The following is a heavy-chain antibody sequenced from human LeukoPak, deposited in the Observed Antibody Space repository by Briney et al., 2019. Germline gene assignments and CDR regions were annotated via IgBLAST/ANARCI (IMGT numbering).Heavy chain of an antibody. J-gene: IGHJ3*02. D-gene: IGHD4-17*01. CDR2: TIPILGIA. Sequence: ASVKVSCKASGGTFSSYAISWVRQAPGQGLEWMGRTIPILGIANYAQKFQGRVTITADKSTSTAYMELSSLRSEDTAVYYCARDPDYGDYLHAFDIWGQGTMVTVSS. V-gene: IGHV1-69*04. CDR1: GGTFSSYA. CDR3: ARDPDYGDYLHAFDI.